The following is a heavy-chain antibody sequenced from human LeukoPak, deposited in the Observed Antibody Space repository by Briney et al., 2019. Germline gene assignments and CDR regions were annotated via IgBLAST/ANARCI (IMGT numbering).Heavy chain of an antibody. D-gene: IGHD2-21*02. Sequence: PGGSLRLSCAASGFTFSSYGMHWVRQAPGKGLEWVAFIRYDGSNKYYADSVKGRFIVSRDNSKNTLHLQMNNLRAEDTAVYYCAGSLAYCGGDCRLGDYWGQGTLVTVSS. CDR1: GFTFSSYG. J-gene: IGHJ4*02. CDR2: IRYDGSNK. CDR3: AGSLAYCGGDCRLGDY. V-gene: IGHV3-30*02.